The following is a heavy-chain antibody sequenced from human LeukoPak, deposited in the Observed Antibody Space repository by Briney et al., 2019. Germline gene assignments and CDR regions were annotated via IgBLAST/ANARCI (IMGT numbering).Heavy chain of an antibody. CDR2: INPNSGGT. J-gene: IGHJ4*02. CDR1: GYTFTGYY. Sequence: ASVKVSCKASGYTFTGYYMHWVRQAPGQGLEWMGWINPNSGGTNYAQKFQGRVTMTRDTSISTAYMELSRLRSDDTAVYYCARAERERGLGGYVWGSYRAYYFDYWGQGTLVTVSS. V-gene: IGHV1-2*02. CDR3: ARAERERGLGGYVWGSYRAYYFDY. D-gene: IGHD3-16*02.